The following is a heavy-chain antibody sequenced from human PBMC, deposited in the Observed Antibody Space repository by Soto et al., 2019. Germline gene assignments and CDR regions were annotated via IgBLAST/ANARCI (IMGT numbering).Heavy chain of an antibody. D-gene: IGHD4-17*01. V-gene: IGHV1-69*02. CDR1: GGTFSSYT. Sequence: SVKVSCKASGGTFSSYTISWVRQAPGQGLEWMGRIIPILGIANYAQKFQGRVTITADKSTSTAYMELSSLRSEDTAVYYCARAGFADYGDPYFDYWGQGTLVTVSS. CDR2: IIPILGIA. CDR3: ARAGFADYGDPYFDY. J-gene: IGHJ4*02.